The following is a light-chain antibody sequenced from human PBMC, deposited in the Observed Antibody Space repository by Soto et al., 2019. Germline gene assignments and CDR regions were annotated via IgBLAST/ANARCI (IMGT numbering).Light chain of an antibody. CDR2: DAS. CDR1: QSVRSY. Sequence: EIVLTQSPSTLSLSPGERATLSCRASQSVRSYLAWYQQKPGQAPRLLIYDASNRATGIPARFSGSGSGTVFTITISSLEHEDFAVYYYQQRSNWPLTFGGGTKVEIK. V-gene: IGKV3-11*01. CDR3: QQRSNWPLT. J-gene: IGKJ4*01.